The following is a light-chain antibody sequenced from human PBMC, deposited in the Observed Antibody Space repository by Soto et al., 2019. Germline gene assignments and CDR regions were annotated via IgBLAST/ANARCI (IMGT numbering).Light chain of an antibody. CDR2: GAS. J-gene: IGKJ4*01. CDR3: QQHSNWSPLT. V-gene: IGKV3D-20*02. CDR1: ATISRNF. Sequence: IALALSPGTLSLSPGERATLSCRGSATISRNFLAWYQQKPCQAHRLLIYGASKRATGIPHRFSGSGSETDSTLTISSLEPEDSAVYYCQQHSNWSPLTFGGGTKVEIK.